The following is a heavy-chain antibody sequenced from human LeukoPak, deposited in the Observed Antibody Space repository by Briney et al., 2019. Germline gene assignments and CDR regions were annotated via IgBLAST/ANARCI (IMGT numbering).Heavy chain of an antibody. D-gene: IGHD2-2*01. Sequence: ASVKVSCKASGYTFTSYGISWVRQAPGQGLEWMGWISAYNGNTNYAQKLQGRGTMPTDTSTSTAYMELRSLRSDDTAVYYCARDLGGYCSSTSCLHYGMDVWGQGTTVTVSS. J-gene: IGHJ6*02. CDR2: ISAYNGNT. V-gene: IGHV1-18*01. CDR3: ARDLGGYCSSTSCLHYGMDV. CDR1: GYTFTSYG.